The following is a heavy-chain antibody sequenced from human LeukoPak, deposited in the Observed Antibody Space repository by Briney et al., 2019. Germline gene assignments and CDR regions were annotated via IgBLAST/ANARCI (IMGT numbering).Heavy chain of an antibody. CDR2: NYYSGST. V-gene: IGHV4-39*07. D-gene: IGHD3-22*01. J-gene: IGHJ5*02. Sequence: SETLSLTCTVSGVTISSSSYYWRWIRQPPGKGLEWIACNYYSGSTYYNPSLKSRVTISVDTSKNQFSLKLSFVTAADTAVYYCARGRGNYDSSGYSGWFDPWGQGTLVTVSS. CDR3: ARGRGNYDSSGYSGWFDP. CDR1: GVTISSSSYY.